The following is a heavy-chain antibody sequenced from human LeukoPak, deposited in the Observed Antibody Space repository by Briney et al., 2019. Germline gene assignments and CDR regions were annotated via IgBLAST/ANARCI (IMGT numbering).Heavy chain of an antibody. J-gene: IGHJ4*02. D-gene: IGHD3-10*01. CDR3: AKEGYYGSGSYFDY. V-gene: IGHV4-4*07. Sequence: PSETLSLTCTVSGGSISSYYWSWIRQPAGKGLEWIGRIYTSGSTNYNPSLKSRVTMSVDTSKNQFSLKLSSVTAADTAVYYCAKEGYYGSGSYFDYWGQGTLVTVSS. CDR2: IYTSGST. CDR1: GGSISSYY.